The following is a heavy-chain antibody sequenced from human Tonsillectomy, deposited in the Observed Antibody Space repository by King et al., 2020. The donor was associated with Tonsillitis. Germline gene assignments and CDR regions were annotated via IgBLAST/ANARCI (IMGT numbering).Heavy chain of an antibody. V-gene: IGHV4-59*01. D-gene: IGHD3-9*01. Sequence: VQLQESGPGLVKPSETLSLTCTVSGGSISSYYWSWIRQPPGKGLEWIGYIYYSGSTNYNPSLKSRVTISVDTAKNQFSLKLSSVTAADTAVYYCARGQVVWLDNHYFDYWGQGTLVTVSS. CDR2: IYYSGST. J-gene: IGHJ4*02. CDR1: GGSISSYY. CDR3: ARGQVVWLDNHYFDY.